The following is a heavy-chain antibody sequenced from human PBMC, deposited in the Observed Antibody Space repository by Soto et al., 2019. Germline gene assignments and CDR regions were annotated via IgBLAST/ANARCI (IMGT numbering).Heavy chain of an antibody. D-gene: IGHD3-3*01. J-gene: IGHJ5*02. CDR3: ARTYYDFWSGYWRWFDP. V-gene: IGHV4-59*01. Sequence: QVQLQESGPGLVKPSETLSLTCTVSGGSISSYYWSWIRQPPGKGLEWIGYIYYNGSTNYNPSLKSRVTISVDTSKTQFSLKLSSVTAADTAVYYCARTYYDFWSGYWRWFDPWGQGTLVTVSS. CDR2: IYYNGST. CDR1: GGSISSYY.